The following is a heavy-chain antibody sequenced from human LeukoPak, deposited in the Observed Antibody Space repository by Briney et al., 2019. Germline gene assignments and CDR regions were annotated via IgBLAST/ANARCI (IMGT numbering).Heavy chain of an antibody. V-gene: IGHV1-18*01. CDR1: GYSFTSYG. CDR2: VSAYNGNT. D-gene: IGHD6-19*01. CDR3: ATHQRGWYNYFDY. Sequence: ASVKVSCKASGYSFTSYGISWVRQAPGQGLEWMGWVSAYNGNTNYAQKLQGRVTMTTDTSTSTAYMELRSLRSDDTAVYYCATHQRGWYNYFDYWGQGTLVTVSS. J-gene: IGHJ4*02.